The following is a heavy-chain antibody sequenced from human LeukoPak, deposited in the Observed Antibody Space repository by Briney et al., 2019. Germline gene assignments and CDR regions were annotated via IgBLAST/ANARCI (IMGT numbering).Heavy chain of an antibody. Sequence: GGSLRLSCAASGFTFSSYGMSWVRQAPGKGLEGVSAISGSGGSTYYADSVKGRFTISRDNSKNTLYQQMNSLSAEDTAVYYCAKVAGGVGYCSGGSCYFSDWFDPWGQGTLVTVSS. CDR1: GFTFSSYG. J-gene: IGHJ5*02. V-gene: IGHV3-23*01. D-gene: IGHD2-15*01. CDR2: ISGSGGST. CDR3: AKVAGGVGYCSGGSCYFSDWFDP.